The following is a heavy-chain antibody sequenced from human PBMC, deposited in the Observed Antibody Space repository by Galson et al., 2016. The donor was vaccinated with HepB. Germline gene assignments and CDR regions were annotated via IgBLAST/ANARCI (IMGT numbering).Heavy chain of an antibody. Sequence: SVKVSCKASGGTFSSCTISWVRQAPGQGLEWMGGYSPIFNSANYAQKFQDRVTMTADESTRTAYMELNSLTSADTAVYYCARDAFSTSSGYFDHWGQGTLVTVSS. CDR2: YSPIFNSA. CDR1: GGTFSSCT. V-gene: IGHV1-69*13. J-gene: IGHJ4*02. CDR3: ARDAFSTSSGYFDH. D-gene: IGHD6-6*01.